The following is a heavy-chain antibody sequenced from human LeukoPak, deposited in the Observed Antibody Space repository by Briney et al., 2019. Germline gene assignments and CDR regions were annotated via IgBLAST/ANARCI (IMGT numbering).Heavy chain of an antibody. Sequence: GGSLRLSCAASGFTFSTYSMNWVRRAPGKGLEWVSSITSSSRYIYYADSVKGRFTISRDNAKNSLYLQMNSLRAEDTAVYYCARHVVAVGFDYWGRGTLVTVSS. CDR3: ARHVVAVGFDY. D-gene: IGHD3-22*01. CDR1: GFTFSTYS. J-gene: IGHJ4*02. CDR2: ITSSSRYI. V-gene: IGHV3-21*01.